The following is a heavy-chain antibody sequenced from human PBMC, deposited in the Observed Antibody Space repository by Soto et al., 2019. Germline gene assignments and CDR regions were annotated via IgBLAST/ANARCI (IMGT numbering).Heavy chain of an antibody. J-gene: IGHJ6*02. Sequence: PSETLSLTCAVYGGSFSGYYWSWIRQPPGKGLEWIGEINHSGSTNYNPSLKSRVTISVDTSKNQFSLKLSSVTAADTAVYYCARGHRMTTEGPGYYDDGMDVWGQGTTVTVSS. V-gene: IGHV4-34*01. CDR1: GGSFSGYY. CDR2: INHSGST. CDR3: ARGHRMTTEGPGYYDDGMDV. D-gene: IGHD4-4*01.